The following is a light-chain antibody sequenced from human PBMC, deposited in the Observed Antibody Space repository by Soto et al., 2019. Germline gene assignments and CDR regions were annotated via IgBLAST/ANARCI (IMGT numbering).Light chain of an antibody. Sequence: EIVLTQSPGTLSLSPGERATLSCRASQSVSKNYLAWYQQKPGQAPRLLIYVASSRATGIPDRFSGSGSGTDFTLSISRVEPEDFAVYYCQQYGSSPSTFGQGTKLEIK. CDR3: QQYGSSPST. V-gene: IGKV3-20*01. CDR1: QSVSKNY. J-gene: IGKJ2*01. CDR2: VAS.